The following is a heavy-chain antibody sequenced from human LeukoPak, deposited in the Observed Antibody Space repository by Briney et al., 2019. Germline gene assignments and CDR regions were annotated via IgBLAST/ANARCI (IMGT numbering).Heavy chain of an antibody. J-gene: IGHJ4*02. V-gene: IGHV4-39*01. D-gene: IGHD6-6*01. CDR3: ASLLYSSSGYDY. CDR1: DGSISSTSYY. CDR2: IYYSGST. Sequence: PSETLSLTCTVSDGSISSTSYYWGWIRQPPGKGLEWIGSIYYSGSTYYNPSLKSRVTISVDTSKNQFSLKLSSVTAADTAVYYCASLLYSSSGYDYWGQGTLVTVSS.